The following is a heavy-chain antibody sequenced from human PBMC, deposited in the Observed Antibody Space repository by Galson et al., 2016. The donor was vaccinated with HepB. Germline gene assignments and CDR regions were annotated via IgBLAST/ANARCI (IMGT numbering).Heavy chain of an antibody. Sequence: SLRLSCAASGFTFSNYAMHWVRQAPGKGLEWVAADSMDGRRKFYADSVQGRFTISRDNSNSMLSLQMSSLRADDTAVYYCARRHEYCSPVGGPVDYWGQGTLVSVSS. J-gene: IGHJ4*02. CDR2: DSMDGRRK. D-gene: IGHD2/OR15-2a*01. V-gene: IGHV3-30*03. CDR1: GFTFSNYA. CDR3: ARRHEYCSPVGGPVDY.